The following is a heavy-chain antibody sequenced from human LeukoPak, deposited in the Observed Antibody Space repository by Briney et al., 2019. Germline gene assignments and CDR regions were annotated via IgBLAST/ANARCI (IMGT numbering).Heavy chain of an antibody. D-gene: IGHD4-17*01. J-gene: IGHJ4*02. CDR2: IIPILGIA. V-gene: IGHV1-69*04. Sequence: GASVKVSCKASGRTFSSYAISWVRQSPGQGLEWMGRIIPILGIANYAQKFQGRVTITADKSTSTAYMELSSLRSEDTAVYYCARVGVYGDYAFDYWGQGTLVTVSS. CDR1: GRTFSSYA. CDR3: ARVGVYGDYAFDY.